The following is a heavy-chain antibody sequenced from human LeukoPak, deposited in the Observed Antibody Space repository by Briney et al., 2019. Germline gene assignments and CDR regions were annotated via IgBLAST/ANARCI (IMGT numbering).Heavy chain of an antibody. V-gene: IGHV4-59*08. CDR2: IYHSGST. CDR3: ASRPTFYYGSGSYWFDY. J-gene: IGHJ4*02. D-gene: IGHD3-10*01. Sequence: SETLSLTCTVSGGSINSYYWSWIRQPPGKGLEWIGSIYHSGSTYYNPSLKSRVTISVDTSKNQFSLKLSSVTAADTAVYYCASRPTFYYGSGSYWFDYWGQGTLVTVSS. CDR1: GGSINSYY.